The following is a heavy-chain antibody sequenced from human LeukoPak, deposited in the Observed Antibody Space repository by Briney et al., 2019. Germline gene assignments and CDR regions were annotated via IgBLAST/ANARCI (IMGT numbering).Heavy chain of an antibody. V-gene: IGHV4-59*01. Sequence: SETLSLTCTVSGGSISSYYWSWLRQPPGKGLEWIGYIYYSGSTNYNPSLKSRVTISVDTSKNQFSLKLSSVTAADTAVYYCATQPGKAAFFDYWGQGTLVTVSS. CDR2: IYYSGST. CDR3: ATQPGKAAFFDY. J-gene: IGHJ4*02. CDR1: GGSISSYY. D-gene: IGHD2-15*01.